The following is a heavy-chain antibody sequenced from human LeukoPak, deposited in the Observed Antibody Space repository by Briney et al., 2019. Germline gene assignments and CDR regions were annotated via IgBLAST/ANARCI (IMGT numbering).Heavy chain of an antibody. D-gene: IGHD6-13*01. Sequence: ASVKVSCKASGYTFSGYYLQWVRQAPGQGLEWMGWINPNSGGTNYAQKFQGRVTMTRDTSINTVYMELSSLRYDDTAVYYCARETGLEQLNGWFDPWGQGSLVTVSS. CDR1: GYTFSGYY. CDR3: ARETGLEQLNGWFDP. V-gene: IGHV1-2*02. J-gene: IGHJ5*02. CDR2: INPNSGGT.